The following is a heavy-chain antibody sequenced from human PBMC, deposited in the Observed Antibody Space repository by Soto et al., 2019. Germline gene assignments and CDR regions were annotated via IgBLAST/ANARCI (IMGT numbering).Heavy chain of an antibody. CDR3: ARQNPMGGKNSDSYHSMDV. CDR1: GYNFSIYS. Sequence: GESLKISSKGSGYNFSIYSIPWVHQMPGKSLVWMGIIYPGDSDVKYSPSLKGQVTISADKSISTDYLKWSSLKASDSAIYYGARQNPMGGKNSDSYHSMDVWGQGTTVTVSS. CDR2: IYPGDSDV. D-gene: IGHD2-15*01. V-gene: IGHV5-51*07. J-gene: IGHJ6*02.